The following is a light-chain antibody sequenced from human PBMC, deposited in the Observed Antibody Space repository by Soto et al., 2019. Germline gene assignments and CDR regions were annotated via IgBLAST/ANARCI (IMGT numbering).Light chain of an antibody. Sequence: DIQMTQSPSTLSASVGDRVTITCRASQSISSWLAWYQQKPGKAPELLIYAASTLQNGVPSRFSGSGSGTEFTLTIRSLQPDDFATYYSQQYNSNSLWTVGQGTKVEVK. CDR1: QSISSW. V-gene: IGKV1-5*01. CDR2: AAS. CDR3: QQYNSNSLWT. J-gene: IGKJ1*01.